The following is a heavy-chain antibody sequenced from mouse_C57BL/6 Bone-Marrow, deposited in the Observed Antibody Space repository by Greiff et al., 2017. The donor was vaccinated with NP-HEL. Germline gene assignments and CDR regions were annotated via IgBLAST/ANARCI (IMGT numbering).Heavy chain of an antibody. V-gene: IGHV5-9-1*02. CDR1: GFTFSSYA. CDR3: TRGGSLRRDFDY. D-gene: IGHD2-12*01. Sequence: EVQLVESGEGLVKPGGSLKLSCAASGFTFSSYAMSWVRQTPEKRLEWVAYISSGGDYIYYADTVKGRFTISRDNARNTLYLQMSSLKSEDTAMYYCTRGGSLRRDFDYWGQGTTLTVSS. J-gene: IGHJ2*01. CDR2: ISSGGDYI.